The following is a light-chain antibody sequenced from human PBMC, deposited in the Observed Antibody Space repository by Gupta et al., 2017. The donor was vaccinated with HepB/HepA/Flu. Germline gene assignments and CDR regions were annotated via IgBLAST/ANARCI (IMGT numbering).Light chain of an antibody. CDR2: KAA. CDR3: HKYSNLPWS. Sequence: DIQLTKSPSTLSASVGDRVPITCRASQSINTWLAWYQQKTGRDPKIRIYKAASLQSGVPSRCSGGGSGTEVTPTISSMEPDDVATYYCHKYSNLPWSFGQGTKLEI. V-gene: IGKV1-5*03. J-gene: IGKJ2*04. CDR1: QSINTW.